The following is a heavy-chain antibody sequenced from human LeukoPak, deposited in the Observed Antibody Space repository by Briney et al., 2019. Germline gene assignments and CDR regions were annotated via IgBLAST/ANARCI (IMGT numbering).Heavy chain of an antibody. D-gene: IGHD6-13*01. CDR2: IYTSGST. V-gene: IGHV4-4*08. CDR3: ARERPGIFPYWFDP. CDR1: GGSISSYY. Sequence: SETLSLTCTVSGGSISSYYWSWIRQPPGKGLEWIGYIYTSGSTNYNPSLKSRVTMSVDTSKNQFSLKLSSVTAADTAVYYCARERPGIFPYWFDPWGQGTLVTASS. J-gene: IGHJ5*02.